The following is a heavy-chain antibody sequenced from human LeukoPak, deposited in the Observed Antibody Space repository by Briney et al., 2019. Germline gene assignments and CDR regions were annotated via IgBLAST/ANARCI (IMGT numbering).Heavy chain of an antibody. Sequence: GGSLRLSCAASGFTFDDYAMDWVRQAPGKGLEWVSGISWNSGSIGYADSVKGRFTISRDNAKNPLYLQMNSLRAEDTALYYCAKDNGAYYDSSGHYAYWSQGTLVTVSS. CDR2: ISWNSGSI. V-gene: IGHV3-9*01. CDR3: AKDNGAYYDSSGHYAY. D-gene: IGHD3-22*01. CDR1: GFTFDDYA. J-gene: IGHJ4*02.